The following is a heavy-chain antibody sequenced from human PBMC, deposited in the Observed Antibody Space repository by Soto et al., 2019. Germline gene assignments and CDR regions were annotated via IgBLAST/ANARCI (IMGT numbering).Heavy chain of an antibody. CDR3: ARSRRVWFGELSKYYYYGMDV. CDR2: IYYSGST. D-gene: IGHD3-10*01. CDR1: GGSISSYY. J-gene: IGHJ6*02. Sequence: SETLSLTCTVSGGSISSYYWSWIRQPPGKGLEWIGYIYYSGSTNYNPSLKSRVIIPVDTSKNQFSLKLSSVTAADTAVYYCARSRRVWFGELSKYYYYGMDVWGQGTTVTVSS. V-gene: IGHV4-59*08.